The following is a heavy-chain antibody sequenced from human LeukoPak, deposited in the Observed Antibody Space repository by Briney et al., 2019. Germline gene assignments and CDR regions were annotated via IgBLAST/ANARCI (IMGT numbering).Heavy chain of an antibody. J-gene: IGHJ4*02. CDR2: IYYSGST. Sequence: PSETLSLTCTVSGGSISSYSWSWIRQPPGKGLEWIGYIYYSGSTNYNPSLKSRVTISVDMSKNQFSLKLSSVTAADTAVYYCATHPPKVCTGGSCTDYWGQGTLVTVSS. D-gene: IGHD2-15*01. V-gene: IGHV4-59*01. CDR3: ATHPPKVCTGGSCTDY. CDR1: GGSISSYS.